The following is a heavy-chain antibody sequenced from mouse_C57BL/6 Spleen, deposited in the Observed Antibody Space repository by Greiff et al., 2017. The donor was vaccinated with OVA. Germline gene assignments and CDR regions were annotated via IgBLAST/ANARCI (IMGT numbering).Heavy chain of an antibody. J-gene: IGHJ1*03. D-gene: IGHD2-3*01. V-gene: IGHV1-67*01. CDR3: ARDPPIYDGYYGYFDV. Sequence: VQLQQSGPELVRPGVSVKISCKGSGYTFTDYAMHWVKQSHAKSLEWIGVISTYYGDASYNQKFKDKATMTVDKSSTTAYMELARLTSEDSAVYYCARDPPIYDGYYGYFDVWGTGTTVTVSS. CDR2: ISTYYGDA. CDR1: GYTFTDYA.